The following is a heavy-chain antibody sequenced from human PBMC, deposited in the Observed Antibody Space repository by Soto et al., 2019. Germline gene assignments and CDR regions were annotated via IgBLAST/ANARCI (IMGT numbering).Heavy chain of an antibody. J-gene: IGHJ6*02. CDR3: ARDELCSSTSCYAVYYYYGMDV. D-gene: IGHD2-2*01. CDR2: ISAYNGNT. CDR1: GYTFTSYG. Sequence: ASLKVSCKASGYTFTSYGISWVRQAPGQGLEWMGWISAYNGNTNYAQKLQGRVTMTTDTSTSTAYMELRSLRSDDTAVYYCARDELCSSTSCYAVYYYYGMDVWGQGTTVTVSS. V-gene: IGHV1-18*01.